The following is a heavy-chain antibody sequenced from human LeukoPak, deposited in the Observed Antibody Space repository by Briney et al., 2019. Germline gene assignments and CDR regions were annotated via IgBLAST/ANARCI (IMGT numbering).Heavy chain of an antibody. CDR3: ARDHPAYCGGDCYKYYYDY. V-gene: IGHV1-18*01. CDR1: GYTFSSYG. Sequence: GASVKVSCRASGYTFSSYGIAWVRQAPGHGLEWMGWVSTFTPYTNYAEKFQGRVTITTDTSTATAYMELSSLTSDDTAVCYCARDHPAYCGGDCYKYYYDYWGHGTPVTVSS. J-gene: IGHJ4*01. CDR2: VSTFTPYT. D-gene: IGHD2-21*02.